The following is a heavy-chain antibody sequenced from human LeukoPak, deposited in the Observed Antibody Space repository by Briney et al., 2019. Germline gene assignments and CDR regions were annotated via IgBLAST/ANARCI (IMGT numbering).Heavy chain of an antibody. D-gene: IGHD5-18*01. J-gene: IGHJ4*02. Sequence: PGGSLRLSCAASGFTFSSYGMHWVRQAPGEGLEWVAVIWYDGSNKYYADSVKGRFTISRDNSKNTLYLQMNSLRAEDTAVYYCAKSGSYGYSYFDYWGQGTLVTVSS. V-gene: IGHV3-33*06. CDR3: AKSGSYGYSYFDY. CDR1: GFTFSSYG. CDR2: IWYDGSNK.